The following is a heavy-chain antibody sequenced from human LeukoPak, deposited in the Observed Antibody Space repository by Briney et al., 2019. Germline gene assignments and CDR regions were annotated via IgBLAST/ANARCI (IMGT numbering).Heavy chain of an antibody. V-gene: IGHV3-21*01. CDR1: GFTFSSYS. D-gene: IGHD3-10*01. J-gene: IGHJ4*02. CDR3: ARDPRAYGSGDY. Sequence: GGSLRLSCAASGFTFSSYSMTWVRQAPGKGLEWVSSISSSSSYIYYADSVKGRFTISRDNAKNSLYLQMNSLRAEDTAVYYCARDPRAYGSGDYWGQGTLVTVSS. CDR2: ISSSSSYI.